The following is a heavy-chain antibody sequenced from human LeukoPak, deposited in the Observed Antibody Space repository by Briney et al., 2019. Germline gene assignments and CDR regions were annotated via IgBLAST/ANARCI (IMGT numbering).Heavy chain of an antibody. CDR1: GFSFSSYG. V-gene: IGHV3-30*18. D-gene: IGHD2-15*01. CDR3: AKFDGGGGSPDV. Sequence: GGSLRLSCAASGFSFSSYGMHWVRQAPGKGLEWVAAMSYDGGNKYYADSVKGRFTISGDNSKNTLYLQMNSLRVEDTAVYYCAKFDGGGGSPDVWGQGTTVTVSS. CDR2: MSYDGGNK. J-gene: IGHJ6*02.